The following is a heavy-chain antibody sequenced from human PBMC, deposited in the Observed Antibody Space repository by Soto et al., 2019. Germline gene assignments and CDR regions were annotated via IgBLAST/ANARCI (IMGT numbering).Heavy chain of an antibody. J-gene: IGHJ5*02. Sequence: PSETLSLTCTVSGGPISSGDYYWSWILQPPGKGLEWIGYIYYIGIAYYNPSLKSRVTISVDTSKNQFSLKLSSVTAADTAVYYCSSLQNWFDPWGQGTLVTVSS. CDR1: GGPISSGDYY. CDR2: IYYIGIA. CDR3: SSLQNWFDP. V-gene: IGHV4-30-4*01.